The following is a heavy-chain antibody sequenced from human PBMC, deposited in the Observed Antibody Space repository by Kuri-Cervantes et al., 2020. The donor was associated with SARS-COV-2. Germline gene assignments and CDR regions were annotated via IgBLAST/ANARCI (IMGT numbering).Heavy chain of an antibody. D-gene: IGHD1-1*01. V-gene: IGHV3-74*01. CDR2: IKSDGSIT. CDR1: GFTFSSYS. CDR3: VRDGDHWNFDY. J-gene: IGHJ4*02. Sequence: GESLKISCAASGFTFSSYSMHWVRQAPGKGLVWVSRIKSDGSITNYADSVKGRFTLSRDNAKNMLFLQMNSLRAEDTAVYYCVRDGDHWNFDYWGQGTLVTVSS.